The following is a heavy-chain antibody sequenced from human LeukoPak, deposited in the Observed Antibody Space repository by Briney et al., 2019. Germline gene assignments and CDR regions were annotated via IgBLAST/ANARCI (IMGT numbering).Heavy chain of an antibody. CDR2: IWYDGSNK. CDR3: AKAPTQYCSSTSCYAYFDY. J-gene: IGHJ4*02. Sequence: GGSLRLSCAASGFTFSSYGMHWVRQAPGKGLEWVAVIWYDGSNKYYADSVKGRFTISRDNSKNTLYLQMNSLRAEDTAVYYCAKAPTQYCSSTSCYAYFDYWGQGTLVTVSS. CDR1: GFTFSSYG. V-gene: IGHV3-33*06. D-gene: IGHD2-2*01.